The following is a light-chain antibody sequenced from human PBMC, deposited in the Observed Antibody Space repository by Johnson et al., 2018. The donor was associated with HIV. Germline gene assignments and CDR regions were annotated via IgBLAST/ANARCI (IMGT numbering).Light chain of an antibody. J-gene: IGLJ1*01. Sequence: QSVLTQPPSVSAAPGQKVTISCSGSSSNIGNNYVSWYQQLPGTAPKLLIYESNKRPSGIPDRFSGSKSGTSATLGITGLQTGDEADYYCGTWDSSLSPHYVFGTGTKVTVL. V-gene: IGLV1-51*02. CDR2: ESN. CDR1: SSNIGNNY. CDR3: GTWDSSLSPHYV.